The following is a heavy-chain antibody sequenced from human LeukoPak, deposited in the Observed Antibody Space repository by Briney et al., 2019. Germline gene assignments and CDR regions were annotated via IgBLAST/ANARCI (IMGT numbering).Heavy chain of an antibody. D-gene: IGHD3-10*01. CDR1: GGSFSGYY. Sequence: SETLSLTCALYGGSFSGYYWSWIRQPPGKGLEWIGEINHSGSTNYNPSLKSRVTISVDTSKNQFSLKLSSVTAADTAVYYCARGRYGSGSYDYWGQGTLVTVSS. V-gene: IGHV4-34*01. J-gene: IGHJ4*02. CDR3: ARGRYGSGSYDY. CDR2: INHSGST.